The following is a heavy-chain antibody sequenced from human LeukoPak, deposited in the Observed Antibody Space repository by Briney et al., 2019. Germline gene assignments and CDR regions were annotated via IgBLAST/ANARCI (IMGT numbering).Heavy chain of an antibody. D-gene: IGHD2-2*02. V-gene: IGHV4-31*03. Sequence: SQPLSLTCTVSGGFISCGGYYWSWIRQHPGKGLEWIGYIYYSGSTYYNPSLKSRITISVDTSNHHFSLKLSCVTAADTAVYYCARGLEYCSSTSCYIWFDPWGQGTLVTVSS. CDR3: ARGLEYCSSTSCYIWFDP. J-gene: IGHJ5*02. CDR1: GGFISCGGYY. CDR2: IYYSGST.